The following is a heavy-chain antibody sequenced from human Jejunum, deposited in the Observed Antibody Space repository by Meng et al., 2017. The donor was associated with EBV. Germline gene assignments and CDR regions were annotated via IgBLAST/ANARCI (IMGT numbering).Heavy chain of an antibody. CDR2: VSDYGST. CDR3: ARDFRSGYFAY. D-gene: IGHD1-26*01. V-gene: IGHV4-61*01. J-gene: IGHJ4*02. CDR1: GGSVSSGSYY. Sequence: VQLPAAGPGLVKPSETRSLTCAVSGGSVSSGSYYWSWIRQPPGKGLEWIGFVSDYGSTRYNSSLKSRITISADTSKNQFSLKLTSVTPADTAIYYCARDFRSGYFAYWGQGTLVTVFS.